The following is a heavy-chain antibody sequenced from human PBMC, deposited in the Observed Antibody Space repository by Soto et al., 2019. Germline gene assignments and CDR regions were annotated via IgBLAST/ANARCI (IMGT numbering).Heavy chain of an antibody. CDR3: ARENLWFGELSGSYYYGMDV. J-gene: IGHJ6*02. V-gene: IGHV4-61*01. D-gene: IGHD3-10*01. CDR2: IYYSGST. Sequence: ETLSLTCTVSGGSASSGSYYWSWIRQPPGKGLEWIGYIYYSGSTNYNPSLKSRVTISVDTSKNQFSLKLSSVTAADTAVYYCARENLWFGELSGSYYYGMDVWGQGTTVTVSS. CDR1: GGSASSGSYY.